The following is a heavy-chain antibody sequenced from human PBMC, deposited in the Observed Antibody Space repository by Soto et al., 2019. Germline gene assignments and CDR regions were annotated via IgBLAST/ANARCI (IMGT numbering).Heavy chain of an antibody. CDR2: ISSSNSTI. CDR1: GFTFSSYS. J-gene: IGHJ4*02. Sequence: EVQLVESGGGLVQPGGSLRLSCVASGFTFSSYSMNWVRQAPGKGLEWVSYISSSNSTIDYADSVKGRFTISRDNAKNLLYLQMTSLRDEDTAVYYCAKWDWRSSSNYWGQGTLVTVSS. D-gene: IGHD6-6*01. CDR3: AKWDWRSSSNY. V-gene: IGHV3-48*02.